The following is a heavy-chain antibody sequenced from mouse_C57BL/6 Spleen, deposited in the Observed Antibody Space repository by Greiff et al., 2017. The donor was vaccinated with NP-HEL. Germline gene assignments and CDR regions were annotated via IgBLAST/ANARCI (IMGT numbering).Heavy chain of an antibody. D-gene: IGHD1-1*01. CDR3: ARSFYYYGSSYMDY. Sequence: QVHVKQSGAELARPGASVKLSCKASGYTFTSYGISWVKQRTGQGLEWIGEIYPRSGNTYYNEKFKGKATLTADKSSSTAYMELRSLTSEDSAVYFCARSFYYYGSSYMDYWGQGTSVTVSS. J-gene: IGHJ4*01. CDR2: IYPRSGNT. V-gene: IGHV1-81*01. CDR1: GYTFTSYG.